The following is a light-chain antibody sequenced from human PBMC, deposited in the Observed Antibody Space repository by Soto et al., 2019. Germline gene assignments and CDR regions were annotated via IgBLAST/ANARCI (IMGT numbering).Light chain of an antibody. Sequence: QSVLTQPASVSGSPGQSITISCTGTSGDVGAYNYVSWYQQSPGKAPKLMIYQVNNRPSGVSNRFSGSKSGNTASLTISGLQTEDEADYHCSPFTTSRTYVFGTGTKLTVL. V-gene: IGLV2-14*01. CDR1: SGDVGAYNY. J-gene: IGLJ1*01. CDR2: QVN. CDR3: SPFTTSRTYV.